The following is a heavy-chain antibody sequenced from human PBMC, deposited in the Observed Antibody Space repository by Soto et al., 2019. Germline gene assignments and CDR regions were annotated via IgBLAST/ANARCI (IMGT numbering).Heavy chain of an antibody. CDR3: ARGFSTVVTHYYYYYGMDV. Sequence: ASVKVSCKASGGTFSSYAISWVRQAPGHGLEWMGGIIPIFGTANYAQKFQGRVTITADESTSTAYMELSSLRSEDTAVYYCARGFSTVVTHYYYYYGMDVWGQGTTVTVSS. CDR1: GGTFSSYA. CDR2: IIPIFGTA. J-gene: IGHJ6*02. D-gene: IGHD2-15*01. V-gene: IGHV1-69*13.